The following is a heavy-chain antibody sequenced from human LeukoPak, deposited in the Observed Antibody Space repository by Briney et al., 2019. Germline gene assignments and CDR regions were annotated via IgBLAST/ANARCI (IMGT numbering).Heavy chain of an antibody. CDR3: ARLRRNSDRSDFFYYYDH. CDR1: GFTFSDYS. J-gene: IGHJ4*02. CDR2: VNTVSSYI. Sequence: GGTLRLSCAASGFTFSDYSMNWVRQAPGKGLEWVASVNTVSSYIYYADSMRGRFTISRDNAKNSLFLQMNSLRAEDTAVYYCARLRRNSDRSDFFYYYDHWGQGTLVTVSS. V-gene: IGHV3-21*01. D-gene: IGHD3-22*01.